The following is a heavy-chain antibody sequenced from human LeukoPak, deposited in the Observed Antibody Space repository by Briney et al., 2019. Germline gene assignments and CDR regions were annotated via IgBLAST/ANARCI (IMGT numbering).Heavy chain of an antibody. V-gene: IGHV3-48*04. D-gene: IGHD3-10*02. J-gene: IGHJ6*04. Sequence: GGSLRLSCAASGFTFSTCSMNWVRQAPGKGLEWVSYISSSGSTIYYADSVKGRFTISRDNAKNSLYLQMNSLRAEDTAVYYCAELGITMIGGVWGKGTTVTISS. CDR1: GFTFSTCS. CDR2: ISSSGSTI. CDR3: AELGITMIGGV.